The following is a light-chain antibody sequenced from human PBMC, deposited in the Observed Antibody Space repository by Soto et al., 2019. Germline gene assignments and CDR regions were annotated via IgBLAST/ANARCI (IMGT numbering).Light chain of an antibody. CDR3: QKYNSAPWT. Sequence: EVVMTQSPATLSVSPGERATLSCRASQSVGSNLAWYQHKPGQPPRLLIYGASTRTTGIPGRFSGSGSGTDFTLTISSLQPEDVATYYCQKYNSAPWTFGQGTKVEIK. V-gene: IGKV3-15*01. CDR2: GAS. J-gene: IGKJ1*01. CDR1: QSVGSN.